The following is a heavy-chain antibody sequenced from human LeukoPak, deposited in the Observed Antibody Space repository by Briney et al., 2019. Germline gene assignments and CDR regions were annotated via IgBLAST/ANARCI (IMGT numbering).Heavy chain of an antibody. CDR2: IKGDGSEI. CDR1: GFTFSNYW. Sequence: GGSLRLSCEASGFTFSNYWMSWVRQAPGKRLEWVANIKGDGSEIYYVDSVEGRFTISRDNDKNSLYLQMNNLRAEDTAVYYCARDGSSFDYWGQGALVTVSS. D-gene: IGHD2-15*01. CDR3: ARDGSSFDY. J-gene: IGHJ4*02. V-gene: IGHV3-7*01.